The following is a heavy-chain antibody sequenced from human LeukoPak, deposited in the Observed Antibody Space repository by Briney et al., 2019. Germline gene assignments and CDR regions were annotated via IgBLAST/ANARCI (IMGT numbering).Heavy chain of an antibody. CDR3: ARVRAAAIPYYFDY. V-gene: IGHV4-39*07. Sequence: SETLSLTCLVSGGSIRSGNYYWGWIRQPPGKGLEWIGSIYYTGSTYNNPSLKTRVTMSVDTSKNQFSLNLNSVTAADTAVYYCARVRAAAIPYYFDYWGQGTLVTVSS. CDR1: GGSIRSGNYY. J-gene: IGHJ4*02. D-gene: IGHD6-13*01. CDR2: IYYTGST.